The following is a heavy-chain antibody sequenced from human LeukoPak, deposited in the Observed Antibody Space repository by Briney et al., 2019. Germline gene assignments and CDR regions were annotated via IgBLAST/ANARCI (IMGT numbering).Heavy chain of an antibody. J-gene: IGHJ4*02. Sequence: SETLSLTCTVSGGSISSYYWSWIRQPLGKGLEWIGYIYYSGSTNYNPSLKSRVTISVDTSKNQFSLKLSSVTAADTAMYYCASHYLVAARPYFDYWGQGTLVTVSS. V-gene: IGHV4-59*01. D-gene: IGHD2-15*01. CDR3: ASHYLVAARPYFDY. CDR2: IYYSGST. CDR1: GGSISSYY.